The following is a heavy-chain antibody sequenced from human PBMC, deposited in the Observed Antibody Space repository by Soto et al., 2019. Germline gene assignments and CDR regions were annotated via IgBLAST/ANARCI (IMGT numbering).Heavy chain of an antibody. Sequence: QVQLVESGGGVVQPGRSLRLSCAASGFTFSAYTMHWVRQPPGKGLEWVAVISYDGNNERYTHPLQGRFTVSRDNSKSTLYLQMNSLKSEDTAVYYCARDGYSGRSDGFDIWGQGTMVTVSS. V-gene: IGHV3-30-3*01. CDR2: ISYDGNNE. CDR1: GFTFSAYT. J-gene: IGHJ3*02. CDR3: ARDGYSGRSDGFDI. D-gene: IGHD1-26*01.